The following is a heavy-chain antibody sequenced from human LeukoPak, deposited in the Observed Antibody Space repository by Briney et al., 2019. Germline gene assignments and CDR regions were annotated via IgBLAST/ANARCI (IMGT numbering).Heavy chain of an antibody. D-gene: IGHD6-6*01. CDR3: ARALGSVADF. Sequence: GGSLILSCAASGFTCSSSWMHWVGDPAGKGLVWVSRINRDGSSTTYADSGKRRFTPSRDNAKNTLYLHMNSLRAEDTTIYYCARALGSVADFWGQGTMVTVSS. CDR1: GFTCSSSW. CDR2: INRDGSST. V-gene: IGHV3-74*01. J-gene: IGHJ4*02.